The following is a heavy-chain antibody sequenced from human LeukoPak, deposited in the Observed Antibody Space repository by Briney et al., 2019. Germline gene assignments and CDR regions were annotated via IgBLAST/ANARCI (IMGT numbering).Heavy chain of an antibody. V-gene: IGHV3-23*01. Sequence: GGSLRLSCAASGLTFSRYAMSWVRQAPGKGLEWVSSISGSGGSTYYADSVKGRFTISRDNSENTLYLQMNSLRAEDTAVYYCPKDRTSTGATVRFDPWGQGTLVTVSS. CDR3: PKDRTSTGATVRFDP. D-gene: IGHD1-26*01. J-gene: IGHJ5*02. CDR1: GLTFSRYA. CDR2: ISGSGGST.